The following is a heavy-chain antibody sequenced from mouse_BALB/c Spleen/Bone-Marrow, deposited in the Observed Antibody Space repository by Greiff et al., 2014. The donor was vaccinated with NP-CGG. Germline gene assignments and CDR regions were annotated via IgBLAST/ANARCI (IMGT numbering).Heavy chain of an antibody. D-gene: IGHD2-1*01. J-gene: IGHJ4*01. CDR3: ARDGNYYAMDY. CDR1: GFTFSDYY. CDR2: ISDGGSYT. Sequence: EVQRVESGGGLVKPGGSLKLSCAASGFTFSDYYMYWVRQTPEKRLEGVATISDGGSYTYYPDSVKGRFTISRDNAKNNLYLQMSSLKSEDTAMYYCARDGNYYAMDYWGQGTSVTVSS. V-gene: IGHV5-4*02.